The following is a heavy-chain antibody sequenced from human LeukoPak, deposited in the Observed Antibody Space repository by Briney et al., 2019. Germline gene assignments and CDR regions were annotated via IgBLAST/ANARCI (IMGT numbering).Heavy chain of an antibody. CDR3: ARASNPYGMDV. J-gene: IGHJ6*02. V-gene: IGHV4-59*01. CDR2: IYYSGST. Sequence: SETLSLTCTVSGGSLSSYYWSWIRQPPGKGLEWIGYIYYSGSTNYNPSLKSRVTISVDTSKNQFSPKLSSVIAADTAVYYCARASNPYGMDVWGQGTTVTVSS. CDR1: GGSLSSYY.